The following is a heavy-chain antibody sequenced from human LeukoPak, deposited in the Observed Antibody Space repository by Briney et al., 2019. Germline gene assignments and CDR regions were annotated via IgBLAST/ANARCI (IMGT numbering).Heavy chain of an antibody. CDR1: GGSISSTNW. D-gene: IGHD1-20*01. V-gene: IGHV4-39*01. Sequence: SETLSLTCGVSGGSISSTNWWSWVRQPPGQGLEWIGSIYYSGSTYYNPSLKSRVTLSVDTSKNQFSLKLNSVTAADTAVYYCARLSGTNLDFDYWGQGTLATVSS. CDR2: IYYSGST. J-gene: IGHJ4*02. CDR3: ARLSGTNLDFDY.